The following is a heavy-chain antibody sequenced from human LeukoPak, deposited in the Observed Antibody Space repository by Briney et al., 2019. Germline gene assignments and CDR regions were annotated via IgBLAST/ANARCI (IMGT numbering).Heavy chain of an antibody. CDR2: ISSSSSYI. CDR3: ARDMEGYSYGCDY. CDR1: GFTFSSYS. J-gene: IGHJ4*02. Sequence: PGGSLRLSCAASGFTFSSYSMNWVRQAPGKGLEWVSSISSSSSYIYYADSVKGRFTISRDNAKNSLYLQMNSLRAEDTAVYYCARDMEGYSYGCDYWGQGTLVTVSS. V-gene: IGHV3-21*01. D-gene: IGHD5-18*01.